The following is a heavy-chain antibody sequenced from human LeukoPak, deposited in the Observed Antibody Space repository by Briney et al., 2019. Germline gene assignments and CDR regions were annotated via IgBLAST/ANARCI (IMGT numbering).Heavy chain of an antibody. CDR1: GGSISSGGYS. J-gene: IGHJ4*02. D-gene: IGHD1-14*01. Sequence: SETLSLTCDVSGGSISSGGYSWSWIRQPAGTGLEWIGRIYTSGSTNYNPSLKSRVTMSVDTSKNQFSLKLSSVTAADTAVYYCARVTRKRGGIDYWGQGTLVTVSS. CDR3: ARVTRKRGGIDY. V-gene: IGHV4-61*02. CDR2: IYTSGST.